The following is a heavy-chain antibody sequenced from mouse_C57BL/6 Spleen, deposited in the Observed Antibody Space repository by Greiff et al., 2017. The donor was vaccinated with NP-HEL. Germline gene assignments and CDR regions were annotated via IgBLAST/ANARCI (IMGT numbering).Heavy chain of an antibody. CDR3: ARSKNAIDY. CDR2: INPYSGGT. J-gene: IGHJ4*01. D-gene: IGHD2-5*01. CDR1: GYTFTDYY. Sequence: EVQLQQSGPVLVKPGASVKMSCKASGYTFTDYYMNWVKQSHGKSLEWIGVINPYSGGTSYTQKFKGKATLTVDKSSSTAYMGLNRLTSEDSAVDCWARSKNAIDYWGQGTSVTVSS. V-gene: IGHV1-19*01.